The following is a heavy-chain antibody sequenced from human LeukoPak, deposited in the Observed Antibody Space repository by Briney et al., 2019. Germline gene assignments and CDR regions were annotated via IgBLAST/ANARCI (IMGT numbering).Heavy chain of an antibody. J-gene: IGHJ3*02. Sequence: SETLSLTCTVSGGSISSSSYYWGWIRQPPGKGLEWIGSIYYSGSTYYNPSLKSRVTISVDTSKNQFSLKLSSVTAADTAVYYCARDPNMYYYDSSGYSLNDAFDIWGQGTMVTVSS. CDR1: GGSISSSSYY. V-gene: IGHV4-39*07. CDR3: ARDPNMYYYDSSGYSLNDAFDI. CDR2: IYYSGST. D-gene: IGHD3-22*01.